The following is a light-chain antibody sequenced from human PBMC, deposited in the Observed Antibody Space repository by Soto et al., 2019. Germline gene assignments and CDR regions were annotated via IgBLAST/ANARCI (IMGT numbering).Light chain of an antibody. J-gene: IGKJ3*01. CDR2: KAS. Sequence: DIQMTQSPSTLSASVGDRVTITCRASQNIYNYLAWYQQKPGKAPKPLIYKASTLESGDPSRFSGSGSGKEFTLTISSLPPDDFATYYCHQYSVTSSFGPGTKVDVK. V-gene: IGKV1-5*03. CDR3: HQYSVTSS. CDR1: QNIYNY.